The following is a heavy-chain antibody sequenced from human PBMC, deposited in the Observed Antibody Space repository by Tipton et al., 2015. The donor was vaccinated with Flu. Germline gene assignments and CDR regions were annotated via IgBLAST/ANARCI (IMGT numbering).Heavy chain of an antibody. V-gene: IGHV4-38-2*02. CDR1: GYSISSGYY. Sequence: TLSLTCTVSGYSISSGYYWGWIRQPPGKGLEWIGSIYHSGSTYYNPSLKSRVTISVDTSKNQFSLKLSSVTAADTAVYYCAREGDFGTDYWGQGTLVTVSS. CDR2: IYHSGST. J-gene: IGHJ4*02. D-gene: IGHD3/OR15-3a*01. CDR3: AREGDFGTDY.